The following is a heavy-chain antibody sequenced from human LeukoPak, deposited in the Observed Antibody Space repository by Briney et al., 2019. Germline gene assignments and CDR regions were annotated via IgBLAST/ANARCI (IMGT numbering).Heavy chain of an antibody. CDR3: ARGWASSWYYFDF. CDR1: GGTFRNYY. J-gene: IGHJ4*02. CDR2: TYDSGSS. D-gene: IGHD2-2*01. V-gene: IGHV4-59*01. Sequence: PSETLSLTCAVSGGTFRNYYWSWIRQPPGKGLEWIGYTYDSGSSSYNPSLRSRVSISIDTSKNQFSLNLSSVTAADTAVYYCARGWASSWYYFDFWGQGTLVTVSS.